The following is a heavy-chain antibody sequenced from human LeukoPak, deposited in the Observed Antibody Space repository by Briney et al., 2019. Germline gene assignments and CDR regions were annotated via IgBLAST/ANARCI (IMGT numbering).Heavy chain of an antibody. CDR3: ARVGRWELLRYFDY. D-gene: IGHD1-26*01. V-gene: IGHV3-7*01. CDR1: GFTFRSYW. Sequence: GGSLRLSCAASGFTFRSYWMSWVRQAPGKGLEWVANIKQDGSEKYYVDSVKGRFTISRDNAKNSLYLQMNSLRAEDTAVYYCARVGRWELLRYFDYWGQGTLVTVSS. CDR2: IKQDGSEK. J-gene: IGHJ4*02.